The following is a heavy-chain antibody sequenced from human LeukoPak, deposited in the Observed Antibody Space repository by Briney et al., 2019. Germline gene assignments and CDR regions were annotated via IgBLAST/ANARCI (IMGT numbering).Heavy chain of an antibody. J-gene: IGHJ3*02. CDR3: AMHKCGGNYKRGFEI. D-gene: IGHD3-16*01. Sequence: GESLNISCGVSGHIFTSHWIGWVRQMPGKGLEWMGFIYSGDSDTRYRPSFQRQVTISADNTNATTYLQRSSLQASDTGIYYSAMHKCGGNYKRGFEIWGQGTMVTVSS. CDR1: GHIFTSHW. CDR2: IYSGDSDT. V-gene: IGHV5-51*01.